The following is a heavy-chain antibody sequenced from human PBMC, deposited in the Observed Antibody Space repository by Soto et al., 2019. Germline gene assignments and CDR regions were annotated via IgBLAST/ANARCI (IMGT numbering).Heavy chain of an antibody. CDR3: AGAGSGWPKFNGLDP. J-gene: IGHJ5*02. CDR1: NSVYH. D-gene: IGHD6-19*01. Sequence: NSVYHWSCLLHHPRKGLECIGYIYYSGSTNYNPSLKSRDTIAVDTSKNQFSLKLSSVTAGDTAVYYCAGAGSGWPKFNGLDPRGKGTLVPVTS. CDR2: IYYSGST. V-gene: IGHV4-59*01.